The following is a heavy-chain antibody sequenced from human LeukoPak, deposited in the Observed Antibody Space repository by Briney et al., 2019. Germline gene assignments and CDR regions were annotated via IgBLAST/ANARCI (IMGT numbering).Heavy chain of an antibody. CDR3: ARGRGHSSTWGQSEFDY. CDR2: IYTSGST. CDR1: GGSISSGSYY. D-gene: IGHD6-13*01. V-gene: IGHV4-61*02. J-gene: IGHJ4*02. Sequence: SETLSLTYTVSGGSISSGSYYWSWIRQPAGKGLEWIGRIYTSGSTNYNPSLKSRVTVSVDTSKNQFSLKLSSVTAADTAVYYCARGRGHSSTWGQSEFDYWGQGTLVTVSS.